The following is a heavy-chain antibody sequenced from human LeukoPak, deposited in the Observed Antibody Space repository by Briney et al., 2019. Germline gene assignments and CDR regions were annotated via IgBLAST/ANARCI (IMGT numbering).Heavy chain of an antibody. Sequence: GASVKVSCKASGYTFTGYYMHWVRQAPGQGLEWMGRIIPILGIANYAQKFQGRVTITADKSTSTAYMELSSLRSEDTAVYYCARGSGSYFAYWGQGTLVTVSS. CDR1: GYTFTGYY. CDR2: IIPILGIA. J-gene: IGHJ4*02. D-gene: IGHD1-26*01. CDR3: ARGSGSYFAY. V-gene: IGHV1-69*04.